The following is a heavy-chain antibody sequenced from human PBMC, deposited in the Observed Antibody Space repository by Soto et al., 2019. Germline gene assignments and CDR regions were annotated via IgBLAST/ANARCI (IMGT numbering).Heavy chain of an antibody. D-gene: IGHD1-26*01. CDR1: GYSFTSYW. CDR3: ARHPLVGTPAETYYFDY. J-gene: IGHJ4*02. V-gene: IGHV5-51*01. CDR2: IYPGDSDT. Sequence: PGESLKISCKGSGYSFTSYWIGWVRQMPGKGLEWMGIIYPGDSDTRYSPSLQGQVTISADKSISTAYLQWSSLKASDTAMYYCARHPLVGTPAETYYFDYWGQGTLVTVSS.